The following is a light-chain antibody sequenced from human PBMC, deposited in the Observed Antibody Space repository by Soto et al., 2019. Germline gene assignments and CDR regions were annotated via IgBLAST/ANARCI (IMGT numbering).Light chain of an antibody. Sequence: QPVLTQSPSASASLGASFKLTCTLSSGHSSYAIAWHQQQPEKGPRFLMKLNSDGSHSKGDGISDRLSGSSSGAERYLTISSLQSEDEADYYCQTWGADSVIFGGGTKLTVL. V-gene: IGLV4-69*01. CDR3: QTWGADSVI. CDR2: LNSDGSH. CDR1: SGHSSYA. J-gene: IGLJ2*01.